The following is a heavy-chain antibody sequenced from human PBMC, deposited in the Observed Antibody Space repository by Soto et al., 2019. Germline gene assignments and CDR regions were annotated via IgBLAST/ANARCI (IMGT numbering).Heavy chain of an antibody. CDR2: IYYSGST. Sequence: LDTLSLRCPVSGFSISSSSYYWGWIRQPPGKGLEWIGSIYYSGSTYYNPSLKSRVTISVDTSKNQFSLKLSSVTAADTAVYYCAIRQGDRKHLDYYYYYGMDVWGQRTTVTVSS. CDR3: AIRQGDRKHLDYYYYYGMDV. V-gene: IGHV4-39*01. J-gene: IGHJ6*02. D-gene: IGHD1-1*01. CDR1: GFSISSSSYY.